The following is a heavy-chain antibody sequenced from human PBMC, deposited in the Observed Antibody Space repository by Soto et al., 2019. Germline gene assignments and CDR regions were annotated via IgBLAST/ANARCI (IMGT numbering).Heavy chain of an antibody. Sequence: QVQLVQSGAEVKKPGASVKVSCKASGYTFTSYGISWVRQAPGQGLEWMGRISPYNGNTNYAQKLQGRVTMTTDPSTSPAYMELRSLRSDDTAVYYCARDRGYNWNYGWFDPWGQGTLVTVSS. CDR3: ARDRGYNWNYGWFDP. V-gene: IGHV1-18*01. CDR1: GYTFTSYG. D-gene: IGHD1-7*01. J-gene: IGHJ5*02. CDR2: ISPYNGNT.